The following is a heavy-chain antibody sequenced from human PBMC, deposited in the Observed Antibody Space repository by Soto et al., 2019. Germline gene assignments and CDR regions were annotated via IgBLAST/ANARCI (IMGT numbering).Heavy chain of an antibody. CDR2: IDPSDSYT. J-gene: IGHJ5*02. CDR1: EYSFTSYW. V-gene: IGHV5-10-1*01. CDR3: ERLHGGNWFHP. Sequence: GALKISCKGCEYSFTSYWISWVRQMPGKGLEWMGRIDPSDSYTNYSPSFQGHVTISADKSISTAYLQWSSLKASDTAMYYCERLHGGNWFHPWGQGTLVTASS.